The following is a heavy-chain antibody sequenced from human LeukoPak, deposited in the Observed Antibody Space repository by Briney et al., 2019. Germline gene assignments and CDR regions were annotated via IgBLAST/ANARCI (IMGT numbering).Heavy chain of an antibody. D-gene: IGHD3-22*01. CDR1: GGTFSSYA. V-gene: IGHV1-69*13. CDR3: ARGYYYDSSGYFDY. Sequence: ASVKVSCKSSGGTFSSYAISWVRQAPGQGLEWMGGIIPIFGTANYAQKFQGRVTITADESTSTAYMELSSLRSEDTAVYYCARGYYYDSSGYFDYWGQGTLVTVSS. J-gene: IGHJ4*02. CDR2: IIPIFGTA.